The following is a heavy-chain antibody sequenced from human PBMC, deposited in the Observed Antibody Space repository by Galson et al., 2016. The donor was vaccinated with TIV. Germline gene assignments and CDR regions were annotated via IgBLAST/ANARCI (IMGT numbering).Heavy chain of an antibody. CDR2: IIPIFGTT. V-gene: IGHV1-69*13. Sequence: SVKVSCKASGYTFMDYVISWVRQAPGQGLEWMGRIIPIFGTTKYAQKFQGRVTITADESTDTAYVELNSLTSEDTAVYYCARATNYYDNWFDPWGQGTLVTVSS. J-gene: IGHJ5*02. D-gene: IGHD3-10*01. CDR1: GYTFMDYV. CDR3: ARATNYYDNWFDP.